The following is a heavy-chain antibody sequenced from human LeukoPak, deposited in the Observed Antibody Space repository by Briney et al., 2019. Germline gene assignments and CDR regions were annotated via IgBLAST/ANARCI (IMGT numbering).Heavy chain of an antibody. D-gene: IGHD4-17*01. CDR1: GFTISSYS. CDR2: IYYSGST. Sequence: PSETLSLTCTASGFTISSYSWSWVRQAPGKGLEWFGYIYYSGSTNYNPSLKSGVIITVDTSNNQYFQMLSYVPTADTAVYYCSRGLDYGYCYCYYMDVWGEGTTVTVSS. CDR3: SRGLDYGYCYCYYMDV. V-gene: IGHV4-59*01. J-gene: IGHJ6*03.